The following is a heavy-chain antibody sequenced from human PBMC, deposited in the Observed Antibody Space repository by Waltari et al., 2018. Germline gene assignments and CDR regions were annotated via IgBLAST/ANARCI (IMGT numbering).Heavy chain of an antibody. Sequence: QVQLQEAGPGLGKRSGNLSRTCADSSGSHSSRNGWRWVRQAPGKGQECIGEIYHSRSTNTTPTLKSRVTISVDKSKTHFSVKLSSVTAADPAVYYFAGVSPIVVVPAAIGVTGWGQGTLVTVSS. CDR1: SGSHSSRNG. CDR3: AGVSPIVVVPAAIGVTG. D-gene: IGHD2-2*01. V-gene: IGHV4-4*02. CDR2: IYHSRST. J-gene: IGHJ4*02.